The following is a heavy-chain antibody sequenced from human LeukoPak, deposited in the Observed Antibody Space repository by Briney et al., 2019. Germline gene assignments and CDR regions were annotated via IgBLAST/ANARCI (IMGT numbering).Heavy chain of an antibody. CDR1: GYSFTTYW. V-gene: IGHV5-51*01. CDR2: INPGDSDL. D-gene: IGHD3-22*01. J-gene: IGHJ5*02. Sequence: GESLKISCKGSGYSFTTYWIGWVRQMPGKGLEWVGIINPGDSDLRYSPSVEGQVIISIDKSISTAYLQWNSLVASDSAMYYCVRQSSGLHWFDPWGQGTLVTVSS. CDR3: VRQSSGLHWFDP.